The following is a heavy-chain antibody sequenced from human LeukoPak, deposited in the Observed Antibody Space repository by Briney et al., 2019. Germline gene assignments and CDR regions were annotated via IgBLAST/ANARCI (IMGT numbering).Heavy chain of an antibody. D-gene: IGHD6-13*01. CDR1: GYTFTGYY. Sequence: ASVKVSCKASGYTFTGYYMHWVRQAPGQGLEWMGWINPNSGGTNYAQKFQGRVTMTRDTSISAAYMELSRLRSDDTAVYYCARVQSGSSWYTGYWGQGTLVTVSS. J-gene: IGHJ4*02. CDR3: ARVQSGSSWYTGY. V-gene: IGHV1-2*02. CDR2: INPNSGGT.